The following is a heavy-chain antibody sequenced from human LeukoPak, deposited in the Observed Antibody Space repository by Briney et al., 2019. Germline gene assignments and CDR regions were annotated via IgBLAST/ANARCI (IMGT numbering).Heavy chain of an antibody. CDR3: TTDLSPYYYGSGSYYHFDY. D-gene: IGHD3-10*01. CDR2: IKSKTDGGTT. J-gene: IGHJ4*02. Sequence: PGGSLRLSCAASGFTFSNAWMSWVRQAPGKGLEWVGRIKSKTDGGTTDYAAPVKGRFTISRDDSKNTLYLQMNSLKTEDTAVYYCTTDLSPYYYGSGSYYHFDYWGQGTLVTVSS. V-gene: IGHV3-15*01. CDR1: GFTFSNAW.